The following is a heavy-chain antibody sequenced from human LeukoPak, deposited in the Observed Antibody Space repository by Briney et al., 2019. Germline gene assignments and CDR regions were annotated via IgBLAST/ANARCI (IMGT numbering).Heavy chain of an antibody. CDR3: ARGLSAIVH. D-gene: IGHD2-21*02. CDR2: IYYSGST. J-gene: IGHJ4*02. Sequence: PSETLSLTCTVSGGSVSSGSYYWSWIRQPPGKGLEWIGYIYYSGSTNYNPSLKSRVTISVDTSKNQFSLKLSSVAAADTAMYYCARGLSAIVHWGQGTLVTVSS. CDR1: GGSVSSGSYY. V-gene: IGHV4-61*01.